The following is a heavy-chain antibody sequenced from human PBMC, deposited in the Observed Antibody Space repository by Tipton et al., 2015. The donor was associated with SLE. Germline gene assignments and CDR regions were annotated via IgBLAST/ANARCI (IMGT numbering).Heavy chain of an antibody. J-gene: IGHJ3*02. D-gene: IGHD1-26*01. V-gene: IGHV4-38-2*02. Sequence: QLVQSGAEVKKPGESLKISCKGSGYSFTNYWGWIRQPPGKGLEWIGSIYYSGSTYYNPSLKSRVTISVDTSKNQFSLKLRSVTAADTAVYYCARVGAGDAFDIWGQGTMVTVSS. CDR2: IYYSGST. CDR1: GYSFTNY. CDR3: ARVGAGDAFDI.